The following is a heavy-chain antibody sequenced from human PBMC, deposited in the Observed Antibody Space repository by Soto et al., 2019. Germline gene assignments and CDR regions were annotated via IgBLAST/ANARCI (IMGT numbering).Heavy chain of an antibody. Sequence: GGSLRLSCAASGFTFSSYAMSWVRQAPGEGLEWVSAISGSGGSTYYADSVKGRFTISRDNSKNTLYLQMNSLRAEDTAVYYCANFVSSGWLFDYWGQGTLVTVYS. J-gene: IGHJ4*02. V-gene: IGHV3-23*01. CDR1: GFTFSSYA. D-gene: IGHD6-19*01. CDR2: ISGSGGST. CDR3: ANFVSSGWLFDY.